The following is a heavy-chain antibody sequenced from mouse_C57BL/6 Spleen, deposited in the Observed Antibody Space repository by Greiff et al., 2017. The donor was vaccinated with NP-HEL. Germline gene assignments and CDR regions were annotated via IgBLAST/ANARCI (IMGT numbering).Heavy chain of an antibody. CDR2: ISDGGSYT. Sequence: EVQLVESGGGLVKPGGSLKLSCAASGFTFSSYAMSWVRQTPEKRLEWVATISDGGSYTYYPDNVKGRFTLSRDNAKNNLYLQMSHLKSEDTAMYYCARERNYYGSSSPYYAMDYWGQGTSVTVSS. CDR3: ARERNYYGSSSPYYAMDY. CDR1: GFTFSSYA. J-gene: IGHJ4*01. V-gene: IGHV5-4*01. D-gene: IGHD1-1*01.